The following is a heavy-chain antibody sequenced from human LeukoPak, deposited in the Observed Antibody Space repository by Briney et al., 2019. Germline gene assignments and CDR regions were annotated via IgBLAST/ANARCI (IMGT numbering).Heavy chain of an antibody. Sequence: GESLRLSCAASGFTFSSYGMHWVRQAPGKGLEWVAVISYDGSNKYYADSVKGRFTISRDNSKNTLYLQMNSLRAEDTAVYYCAKEIVGATRDWGQGTLVTVSS. CDR1: GFTFSSYG. D-gene: IGHD1-26*01. CDR3: AKEIVGATRD. J-gene: IGHJ4*02. CDR2: ISYDGSNK. V-gene: IGHV3-30*18.